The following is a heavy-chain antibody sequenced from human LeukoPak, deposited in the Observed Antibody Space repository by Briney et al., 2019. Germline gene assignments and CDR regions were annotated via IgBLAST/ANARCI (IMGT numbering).Heavy chain of an antibody. Sequence: PGGSLRLSCAASGFTFSSYAMHWVRQAPGKGLEWVAVISYDGSNKYYADSVKGRFTISRDNSKNTLYLQMNSLRAEDTAVYYCARGLQAYDSSGYYIMGGDAFDIWGQGTMVTVSS. D-gene: IGHD3-22*01. CDR1: GFTFSSYA. CDR3: ARGLQAYDSSGYYIMGGDAFDI. CDR2: ISYDGSNK. V-gene: IGHV3-30*04. J-gene: IGHJ3*02.